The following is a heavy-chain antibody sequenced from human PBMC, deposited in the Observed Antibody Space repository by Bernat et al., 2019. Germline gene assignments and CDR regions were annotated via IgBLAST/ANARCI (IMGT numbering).Heavy chain of an antibody. CDR2: IYYSGST. CDR1: GGSISSSSYY. J-gene: IGHJ5*02. V-gene: IGHV4-39*01. CDR3: EASLTSLLGWFDP. D-gene: IGHD4/OR15-4a*01. Sequence: QLQLQESGPGLVKPSETLSLTCTVSGGSISSSSYYWGWIRQPPGKGLEWIGSIYYSGSTYYNPSLKSRVTISVDTSKNQFSLKLSSVTAADTAVYYCEASLTSLLGWFDPWGQGTLVTVSS.